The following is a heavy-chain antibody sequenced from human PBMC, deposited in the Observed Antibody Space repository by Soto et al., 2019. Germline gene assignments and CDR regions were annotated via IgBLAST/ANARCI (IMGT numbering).Heavy chain of an antibody. D-gene: IGHD3-16*01. CDR3: ATGRRGNNHRFDP. CDR1: GGSISSYY. J-gene: IGHJ5*02. V-gene: IGHV4-59*01. Sequence: SETLSLTCTVSGGSISSYYWSWIRQPPGKGLEWIGYIYYSGSTNYNPSLKSRVTISVDTSKNQFSLKLSSVTAADTAVYYCATGRRGNNHRFDPWGQGTLVTVPS. CDR2: IYYSGST.